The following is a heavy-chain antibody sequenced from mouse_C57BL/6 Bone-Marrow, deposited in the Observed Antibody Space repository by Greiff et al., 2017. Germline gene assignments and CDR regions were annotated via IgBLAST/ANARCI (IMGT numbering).Heavy chain of an antibody. J-gene: IGHJ1*03. D-gene: IGHD2-1*01. CDR1: GFNIKDDY. CDR3: TTYGNYWYFDV. V-gene: IGHV14-4*01. CDR2: IDPENGDT. Sequence: EVQLQQSGAELVRPGASVKLSCTASGFNIKDDYMHWVKQRPEQGLEWIGWIDPENGDTEYASKFQGKATITADTSSNTAYLQLSSLTYEDTAVYYYTTYGNYWYFDVWGTGTTVTVSS.